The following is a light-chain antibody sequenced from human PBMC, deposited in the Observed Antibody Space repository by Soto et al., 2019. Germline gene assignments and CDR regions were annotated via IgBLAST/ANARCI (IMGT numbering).Light chain of an antibody. V-gene: IGLV1-40*01. J-gene: IGLJ2*01. Sequence: QSVLTQPPSVSGAPGQGVTISCTGNNSNLGAGYDVHWYQQLPGAAPKLVIFGNRNRPSGVPERFSGSKSGTSASLAIIGLQAEDEADYYCQAYDYSLTAFVFGGGTKVTVL. CDR3: QAYDYSLTAFV. CDR1: NSNLGAGYD. CDR2: GNR.